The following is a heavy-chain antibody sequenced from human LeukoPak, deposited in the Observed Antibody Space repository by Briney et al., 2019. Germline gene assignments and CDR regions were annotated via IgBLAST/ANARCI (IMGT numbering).Heavy chain of an antibody. Sequence: ASVKVSCKASGYTFTGYYMHWVRQAPGQGLEWMGWINPNSGGTNYARKFQGRVTMTRDTSISTAYMELSRLRSDDTAVYYCAREGLRSIAARRGTRDYMDVWGKGTTVIVSS. CDR3: AREGLRSIAARRGTRDYMDV. J-gene: IGHJ6*03. CDR1: GYTFTGYY. D-gene: IGHD6-6*01. CDR2: INPNSGGT. V-gene: IGHV1-2*02.